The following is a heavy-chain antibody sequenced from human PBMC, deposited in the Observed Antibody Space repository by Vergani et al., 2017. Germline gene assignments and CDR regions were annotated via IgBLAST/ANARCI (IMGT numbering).Heavy chain of an antibody. D-gene: IGHD6-13*01. V-gene: IGHV1-24*01. CDR1: GYPLTELS. J-gene: IGHJ6*02. CDR3: ATDRPIAAAGPSPYYYYYGMDV. Sequence: QVQLVQSGAEVKKPGASVKVSCKVSGYPLTELSMHWVRQAPGKGLEWMGGFDPEDGETIYAQKFQGRVTMTEDTSTDTAYMELSSLRSEDTAVYYCATDRPIAAAGPSPYYYYYGMDVWGQGTTVTVSS. CDR2: FDPEDGET.